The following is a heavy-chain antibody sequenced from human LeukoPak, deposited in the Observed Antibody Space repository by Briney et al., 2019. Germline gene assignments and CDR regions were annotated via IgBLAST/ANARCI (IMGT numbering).Heavy chain of an antibody. D-gene: IGHD1-1*01. CDR2: ISGSGGST. Sequence: PGGSLRLSCAASGFTFSSYAMSWVRQAPGKGLEWVSAISGSGGSTYYADSVKGRFTISRDNSKNTLYLQMNSLRDTAVYFCAVQLERRRVLDYWGQGTLVTVSS. CDR1: GFTFSSYA. CDR3: AVQLERRRVLDY. V-gene: IGHV3-23*01. J-gene: IGHJ4*02.